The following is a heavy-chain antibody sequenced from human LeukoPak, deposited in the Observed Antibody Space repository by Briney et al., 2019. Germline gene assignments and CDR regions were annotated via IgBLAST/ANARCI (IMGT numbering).Heavy chain of an antibody. CDR1: GFTFSSYV. Sequence: GGSLRLSCAASGFTFSSYVMSWVRQAPGKGLEWVSSIRGDGDSTYYADSVKGRFTVSRDNSKNTLYLQMNSLRAEDTAVYYCVRGAYSSSWLNFDYWGQGTLVTVSS. D-gene: IGHD6-13*01. V-gene: IGHV3-23*01. CDR2: IRGDGDST. J-gene: IGHJ4*02. CDR3: VRGAYSSSWLNFDY.